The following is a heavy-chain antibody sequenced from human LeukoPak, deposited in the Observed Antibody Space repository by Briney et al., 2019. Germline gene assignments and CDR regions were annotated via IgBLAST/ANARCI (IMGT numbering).Heavy chain of an antibody. CDR2: ISANDDNT. Sequence: GGSLRLSCAASGFICSDYAMSWVRQAPGEGLEWVSSISANDDNTDHADSVKGRFTMSRDHSKNTLYLQMNSLRAEDTAVYYCARWRWQQSEFDYWGQGVLVTVSS. D-gene: IGHD5-24*01. CDR3: ARWRWQQSEFDY. J-gene: IGHJ4*02. V-gene: IGHV3-23*01. CDR1: GFICSDYA.